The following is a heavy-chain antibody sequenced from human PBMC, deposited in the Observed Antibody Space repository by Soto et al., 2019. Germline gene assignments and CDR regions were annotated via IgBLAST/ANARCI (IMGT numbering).Heavy chain of an antibody. CDR1: GGTFSSYT. V-gene: IGHV1-69*01. CDR2: IIPIFNAA. J-gene: IGHJ4*02. Sequence: QVQLVQSGAEVKKPGSSVKVSCKASGGTFSSYTISWVRQAPGQGLEWMGGIIPIFNAAKYAPKFQGRLTITADESTSAAYMELSSLGSEDTAVYYCARDGGGNSLAYWGQGTLVIVSS. D-gene: IGHD2-21*02. CDR3: ARDGGGNSLAY.